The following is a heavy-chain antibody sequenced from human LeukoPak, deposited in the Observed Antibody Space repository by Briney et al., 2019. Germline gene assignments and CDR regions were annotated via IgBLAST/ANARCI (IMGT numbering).Heavy chain of an antibody. CDR3: ARDKRLDGMDV. CDR2: FFPSGST. D-gene: IGHD6-25*01. Sequence: PSETLSLTCTVSGGSISTYYWSWLRQSAGKGLELIGRFFPSGSTNYNPSLKTRVTMSVDTSKNQFSLRLSSVTAADTAIYYCARDKRLDGMDVWGQGTTVTVSS. V-gene: IGHV4-4*07. CDR1: GGSISTYY. J-gene: IGHJ6*02.